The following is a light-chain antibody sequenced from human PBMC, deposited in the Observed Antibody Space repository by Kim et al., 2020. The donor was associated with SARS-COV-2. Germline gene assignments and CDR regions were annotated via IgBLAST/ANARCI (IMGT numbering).Light chain of an antibody. CDR3: QQGFIAPYS. CDR1: QCISSC. J-gene: IGKJ2*01. V-gene: IGKV1-39*01. Sequence: EARVRVAGEASQCISSCLNWDQQRLGNAPNVLIYAASTMQSGVPLRFSGSGSGTDSTLTISGPRPDDCAAYSCQQGFIAPYSFGQGTKREI. CDR2: AAS.